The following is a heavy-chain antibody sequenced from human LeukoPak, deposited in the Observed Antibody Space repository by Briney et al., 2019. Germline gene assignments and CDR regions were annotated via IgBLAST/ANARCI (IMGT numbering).Heavy chain of an antibody. D-gene: IGHD6-13*01. V-gene: IGHV3-23*01. CDR3: AKSSPGVSSPIAAAGIGEAKRIDY. J-gene: IGHJ4*02. Sequence: PGGSLRLSCAASGFTFSSYAMSWVRQAPGKGLEWVSAISGSGGSTYYGDSVKGRFTISTDNSKNTLYLQMNSLRAEDTAVYYCAKSSPGVSSPIAAAGIGEAKRIDYWGQGTLVTVSS. CDR2: ISGSGGST. CDR1: GFTFSSYA.